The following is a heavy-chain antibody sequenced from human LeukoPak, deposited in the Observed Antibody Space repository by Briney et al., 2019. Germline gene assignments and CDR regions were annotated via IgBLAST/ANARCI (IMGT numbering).Heavy chain of an antibody. CDR1: GYTFTVYY. CDR3: ARAQVEYCSGGRCYSGY. J-gene: IGHJ4*02. CDR2: INPNSGGT. V-gene: IGHV1-2*02. Sequence: ASVKVSCKASGYTFTVYYMHWVRQAPGQGLEWMGWINPNSGGTNYAQKFQGRVTMTRDTSISTAYMELSRLRSDDTAVYYCARAQVEYCSGGRCYSGYWGQGTLVTVSS. D-gene: IGHD2-15*01.